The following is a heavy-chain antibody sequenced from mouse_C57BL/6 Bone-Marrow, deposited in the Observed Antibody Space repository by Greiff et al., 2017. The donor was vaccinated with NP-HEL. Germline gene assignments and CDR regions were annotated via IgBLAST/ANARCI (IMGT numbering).Heavy chain of an antibody. D-gene: IGHD1-1*01. J-gene: IGHJ2*01. CDR3: AREGYYGSRYYFDY. CDR2: IYPNSGST. V-gene: IGHV1-64*01. Sequence: QVQLQQPGAELVKPGASVTLSCKASGYTFTSYWMHWVKQRPGQGLEWIGMIYPNSGSTNYNEKFKSKATLTVDKSSSTAYMQHSSLTSEDAADYYCAREGYYGSRYYFDYWGQGTTLTVSS. CDR1: GYTFTSYW.